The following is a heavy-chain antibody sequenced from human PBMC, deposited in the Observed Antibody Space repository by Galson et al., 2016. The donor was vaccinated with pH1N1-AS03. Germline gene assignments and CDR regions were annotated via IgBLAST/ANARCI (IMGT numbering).Heavy chain of an antibody. J-gene: IGHJ3*02. Sequence: SLRLSCAASGFTFSKYAMNWVRQAPGKGLEWVSHISSSGSTIYYADSVKGRFTISRDRTSLSLQMNSLRAEDTAVYYCARENWNYVAFDIWGQGTMVTVSS. CDR2: ISSSGSTI. V-gene: IGHV3-48*03. CDR3: ARENWNYVAFDI. D-gene: IGHD1-7*01. CDR1: GFTFSKYA.